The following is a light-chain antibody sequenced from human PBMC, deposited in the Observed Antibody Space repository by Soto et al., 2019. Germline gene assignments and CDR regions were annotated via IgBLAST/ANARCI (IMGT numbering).Light chain of an antibody. CDR2: NVN. CDR3: SSYTSSSSVV. J-gene: IGLJ2*01. Sequence: QSALTQPASVSGSPGQSIIISCTGTSSDVGGYDYVSWYQQHPGTAPKLLIRNVNTRPSGVSDRFSGSKSGSTASLIISGLQAEDEADYYCSSYTSSSSVVFGGGTQLTVL. V-gene: IGLV2-14*03. CDR1: SSDVGGYDY.